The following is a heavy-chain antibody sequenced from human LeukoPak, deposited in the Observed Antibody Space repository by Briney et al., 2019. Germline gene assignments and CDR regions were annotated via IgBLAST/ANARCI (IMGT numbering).Heavy chain of an antibody. CDR2: IRKKAYGGTT. CDR3: TRGRDYDILTGYPTPSY. V-gene: IGHV3-49*04. Sequence: GGSLRPSCTASGSTFGVFAMGWVRQPHGKGRGWEGSIRKKAYGGTTEYAASGKDRFTISRDDSKSIAYLQMNSLKTEDTAVYYCTRGRDYDILTGYPTPSYWGQGTLVTVSS. J-gene: IGHJ4*02. CDR1: GSTFGVFA. D-gene: IGHD3-9*01.